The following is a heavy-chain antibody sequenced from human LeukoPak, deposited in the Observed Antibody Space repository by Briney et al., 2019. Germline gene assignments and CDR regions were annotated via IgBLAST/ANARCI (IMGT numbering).Heavy chain of an antibody. J-gene: IGHJ1*01. D-gene: IGHD2-15*01. CDR1: GFTFSSYW. CDR3: ASFGYCSGGSCPEAEYFQH. Sequence: GGSLRLSCAASGFTFSSYWMSRVHQAPGKGLEWVANIKQDGSEKYYVDSVKGRFTISRENAKNSLYLQMNSLRAEDTAVYYCASFGYCSGGSCPEAEYFQHWGQGTLVTVSS. CDR2: IKQDGSEK. V-gene: IGHV3-7*01.